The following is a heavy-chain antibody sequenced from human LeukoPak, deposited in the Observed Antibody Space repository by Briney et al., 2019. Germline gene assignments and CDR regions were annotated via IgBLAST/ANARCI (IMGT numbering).Heavy chain of an antibody. J-gene: IGHJ4*02. CDR3: ARDLGYYDSSGYTPD. CDR2: INSDGSST. D-gene: IGHD3-22*01. V-gene: IGHV3-74*01. CDR1: GFTFSSYW. Sequence: GGSLRLSCAASGFTFSSYWMHWVRHAPGKGLVWVSRINSDGSSTSYADSVKGRFTISRDNAKNTLYLQMNSLRAEDTAVYYCARDLGYYDSSGYTPDWGQGTLVTVSS.